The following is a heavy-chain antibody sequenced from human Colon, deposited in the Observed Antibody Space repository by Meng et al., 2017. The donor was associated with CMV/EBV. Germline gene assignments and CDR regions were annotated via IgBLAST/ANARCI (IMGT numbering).Heavy chain of an antibody. D-gene: IGHD3-16*01. CDR2: IWQDGSEK. CDR1: GFTLGSYW. Sequence: SCAASGFTLGSYWMSWVRQAPGKGLEWVANIWQDGSEKYYVDSVKGRFNISRDNAKNTVYLQMNSLRPEDTAVYYCARVPYHYDTENYYHYGLDVWGQGTTVTVSS. CDR3: ARVPYHYDTENYYHYGLDV. J-gene: IGHJ6*02. V-gene: IGHV3-7*01.